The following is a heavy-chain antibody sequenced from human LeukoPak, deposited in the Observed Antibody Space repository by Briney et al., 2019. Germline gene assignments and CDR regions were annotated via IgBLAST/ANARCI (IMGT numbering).Heavy chain of an antibody. J-gene: IGHJ4*02. V-gene: IGHV3-74*01. CDR3: AKDLHEIAADY. Sequence: GGSLRLSCEASGFTFSSFWVHWVRHAPGKGLVWVARIKGDGITTNYADPAQGRFTVSRDNAKNTVYLQMNSLRAEDTPVYYCAKDLHEIAADYWGQGTLVTVAS. CDR1: GFTFSSFW. D-gene: IGHD2-21*01. CDR2: IKGDGITT.